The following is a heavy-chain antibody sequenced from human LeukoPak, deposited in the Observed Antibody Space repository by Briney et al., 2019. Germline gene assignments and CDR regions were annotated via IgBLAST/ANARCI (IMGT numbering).Heavy chain of an antibody. D-gene: IGHD4-17*01. CDR2: IYHSGST. Sequence: PSETLSLTCTVSGGSISSSSYYWGWIRQPPGKGLEWIGSIYHSGSTYYNPSLKSRVTISVDTSKNQFSLKLSSVTAADTAVYYCARDGPYGDYPYYYYYYYMDVWGKGTTVTVSS. V-gene: IGHV4-39*07. CDR3: ARDGPYGDYPYYYYYYYMDV. CDR1: GGSISSSSYY. J-gene: IGHJ6*03.